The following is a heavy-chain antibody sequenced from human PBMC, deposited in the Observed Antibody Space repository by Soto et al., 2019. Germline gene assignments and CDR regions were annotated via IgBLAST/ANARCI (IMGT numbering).Heavy chain of an antibody. Sequence: ASVKVSCKVSGYTLTELSMHWVRQAPGKGLEWMGGFDPEDGETIYAQKFQGRVTMTEDTSTDTAYMELSSLRSEDTAVYYCATGLLWFGEMPLGMDVWGKGTTVTVSS. V-gene: IGHV1-24*01. J-gene: IGHJ6*04. D-gene: IGHD3-10*01. CDR3: ATGLLWFGEMPLGMDV. CDR1: GYTLTELS. CDR2: FDPEDGET.